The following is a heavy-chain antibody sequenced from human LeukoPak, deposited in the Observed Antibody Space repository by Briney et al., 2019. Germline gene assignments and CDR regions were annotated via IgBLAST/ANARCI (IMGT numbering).Heavy chain of an antibody. D-gene: IGHD1-26*01. CDR2: ISASGGST. CDR1: GFPFMSYA. J-gene: IGHJ4*02. CDR3: AKIRGGYGLDS. V-gene: IGHV3-23*01. Sequence: PGGSLRLSCAASGFPFMSYAMNWVRQAPGKGLEWVSLISASGGSTYYADSVKGRFTISRDSSKNTLYLQMSSLRAEDTAVYYCAKIRGGYGLDSWGQGTLVTVSS.